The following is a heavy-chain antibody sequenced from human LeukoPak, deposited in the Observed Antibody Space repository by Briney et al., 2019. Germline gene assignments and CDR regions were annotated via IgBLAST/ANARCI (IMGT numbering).Heavy chain of an antibody. CDR3: ARVQCSGGSCYPIGGFDA. Sequence: ASVKVSCKASGYTFTGYSMHWVRQAPGQGLEWMGWINPNSGGTNYAQKFQGRVTITRDTSTSTAYMELSRLRSDDTAVYFCARVQCSGGSCYPIGGFDAGSQGTLLSVSS. CDR1: GYTFTGYS. D-gene: IGHD2-15*01. J-gene: IGHJ5*02. CDR2: INPNSGGT. V-gene: IGHV1-2*02.